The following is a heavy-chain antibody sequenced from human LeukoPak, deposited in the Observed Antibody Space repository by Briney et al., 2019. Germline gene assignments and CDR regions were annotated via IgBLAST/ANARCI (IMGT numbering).Heavy chain of an antibody. D-gene: IGHD3-22*01. Sequence: ASVKVSCKASGYTFTSYGISWVRQAPGQGLEGMGWISAYNGNTNYAQKLQGRVTMTTDTSTSTAYMELRSLRSDDTAVYYCAREFPDDSSGYYPMGSYYYYYMDVWGKGTTVTVSS. CDR2: ISAYNGNT. CDR1: GYTFTSYG. V-gene: IGHV1-18*01. J-gene: IGHJ6*03. CDR3: AREFPDDSSGYYPMGSYYYYYMDV.